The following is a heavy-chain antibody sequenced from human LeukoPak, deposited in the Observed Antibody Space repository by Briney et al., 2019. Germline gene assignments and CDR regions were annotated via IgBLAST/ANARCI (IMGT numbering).Heavy chain of an antibody. D-gene: IGHD6-19*01. J-gene: IGHJ4*02. V-gene: IGHV3-74*03. CDR2: ANGDGSST. CDR3: ARDSRSSGLTADY. Sequence: QAGGSLRLSCAASGFTFSSHWMHWVRQAPGKGLEWVSRANGDGSSTTYAASVEGRFTMSRDNAKNTVYLQMNSLRDEDTAVYYCARDSRSSGLTADYWGQGTLVTVSS. CDR1: GFTFSSHW.